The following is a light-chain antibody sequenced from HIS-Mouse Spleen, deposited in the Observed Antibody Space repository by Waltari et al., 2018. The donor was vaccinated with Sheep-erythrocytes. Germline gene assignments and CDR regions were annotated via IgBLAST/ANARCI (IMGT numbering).Light chain of an antibody. CDR3: QQFNNYPRT. Sequence: AIQLTQSPSSLSASVGDRVTITCRASQGISSALAWYQQKPGKAPTLLIYDASSVESGVPSRFSGSGSGTDFTLTISSLQPEDFATYYCQQFNNYPRTFGQGTKVEIK. CDR2: DAS. V-gene: IGKV1D-13*01. J-gene: IGKJ1*01. CDR1: QGISSA.